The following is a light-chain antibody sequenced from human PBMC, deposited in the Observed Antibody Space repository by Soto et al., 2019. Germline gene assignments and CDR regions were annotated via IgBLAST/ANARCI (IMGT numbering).Light chain of an antibody. CDR1: QSVSSN. V-gene: IGKV3-15*01. CDR3: QQYGSSPRT. J-gene: IGKJ5*01. CDR2: GAS. Sequence: EIVMPQSPATLSVSPGERATLSCRASQSVSSNLAWYQQKPGQAPRLLFYGASTRATGIPARFSGSGSGTEFTLTISSLQSEEFAIYYCQQYGSSPRTVGQGTRLEIK.